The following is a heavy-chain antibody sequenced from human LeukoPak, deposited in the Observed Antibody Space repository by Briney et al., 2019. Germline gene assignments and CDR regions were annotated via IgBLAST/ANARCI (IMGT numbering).Heavy chain of an antibody. V-gene: IGHV3-30*18. CDR1: GFTFSSYG. CDR3: AKDPHYYGSGSYYKNENWFDP. D-gene: IGHD3-10*01. CDR2: ISYDGSNK. Sequence: GRSLRLSCAASGFTFSSYGMHWVRQAPGKGLEWVAVISYDGSNKYYADSVKGRFTISRDNSKNTLYLQMNSPRAEDTAVYYCAKDPHYYGSGSYYKNENWFDPWGQGTLVTVSS. J-gene: IGHJ5*02.